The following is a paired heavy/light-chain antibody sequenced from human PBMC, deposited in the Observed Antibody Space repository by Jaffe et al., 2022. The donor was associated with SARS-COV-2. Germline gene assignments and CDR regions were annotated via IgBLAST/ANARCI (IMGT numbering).Heavy chain of an antibody. Sequence: EVQLVQSGAEVKKPGESLRISCKGSGYSFTNYWISWVRQMPGKGPEWMGRIDPSDSYTSYSPSFQGHVTISADKSISAAYLQWSSLRASDTAMYYCARGRSDFSTTWNDYWGQGTLVTVSS. V-gene: IGHV5-10-1*03. CDR3: ARGRSDFSTTWNDY. CDR1: GYSFTNYW. CDR2: IDPSDSYT. D-gene: IGHD6-13*01. J-gene: IGHJ4*02.
Light chain of an antibody. J-gene: IGLJ1*01. CDR3: QVWNSNGDQPYV. Sequence: SYVLTQPPSVSVAPGKTARITCGGNNIGSKSVHWYQQKSGQAPVLVIYYDSDRPSGIPERFSGSNSGNTATLTISRVEAGDEADYYCQVWNSNGDQPYVLGAGTKVTVL. V-gene: IGLV3-21*04. CDR1: NIGSKS. CDR2: YDS.